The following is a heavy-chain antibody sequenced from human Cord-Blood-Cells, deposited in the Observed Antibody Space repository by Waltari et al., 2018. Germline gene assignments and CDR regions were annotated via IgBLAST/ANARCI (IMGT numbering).Heavy chain of an antibody. V-gene: IGHV3-21*01. D-gene: IGHD3-10*01. CDR2: ISSSSSYI. Sequence: EVQLVESVGGLVKPGGSLTLYLAVSGSPFRSYSMNCVRQAPGKGEAWVSSISSSSSYIYYADSVTGRFTIARQNAKNSLYLQMNSLRAEDTAVYYCARDRGEGAYFDYWGQGTLVTVSS. CDR1: GSPFRSYS. J-gene: IGHJ4*02. CDR3: ARDRGEGAYFDY.